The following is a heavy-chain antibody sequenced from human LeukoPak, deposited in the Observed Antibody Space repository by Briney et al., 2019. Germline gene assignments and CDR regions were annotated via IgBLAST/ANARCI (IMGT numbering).Heavy chain of an antibody. Sequence: GESLKISCKGSGYSFTSYWIGWVRQMPGKGLEWMGIIYPGDSDTRYSPSFQGQVTISADKSISTAYLQWSSLKASDTAMYYCARGPSGSYYGYYFDYWGQGTLVTVFS. CDR1: GYSFTSYW. D-gene: IGHD1-26*01. CDR2: IYPGDSDT. CDR3: ARGPSGSYYGYYFDY. J-gene: IGHJ4*02. V-gene: IGHV5-51*01.